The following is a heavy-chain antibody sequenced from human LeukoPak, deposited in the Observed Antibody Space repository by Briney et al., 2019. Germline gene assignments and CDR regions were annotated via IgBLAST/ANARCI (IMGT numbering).Heavy chain of an antibody. V-gene: IGHV1-18*01. CDR1: GYTFTSYG. J-gene: IGHJ5*02. CDR2: ISAYNGNT. D-gene: IGHD1-26*01. Sequence: ASVKVSCRASGYTFTSYGISWVRQAPGQGLEWMGWISAYNGNTNYAQKLQGRVTMTTDTSTSTAYMELRSLRSDDTAVYYCARDFAGIVGATTAWFDPWGQGTLVTVSS. CDR3: ARDFAGIVGATTAWFDP.